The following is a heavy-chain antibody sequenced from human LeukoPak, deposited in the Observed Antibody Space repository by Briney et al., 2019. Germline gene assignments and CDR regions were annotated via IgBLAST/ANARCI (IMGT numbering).Heavy chain of an antibody. D-gene: IGHD1-26*01. J-gene: IGHJ3*02. Sequence: GGSLRLSCAASGFTVSSNYMSWVRQAPGKGLEWVSVIYSDHSTYCADSVKGRFTISRDNSKNTLYLQMNSLRAEDTAVYYCARGGRGQAFDIWGQGTMVTVSS. CDR3: ARGGRGQAFDI. CDR1: GFTVSSNY. V-gene: IGHV3-66*01. CDR2: IYSDHST.